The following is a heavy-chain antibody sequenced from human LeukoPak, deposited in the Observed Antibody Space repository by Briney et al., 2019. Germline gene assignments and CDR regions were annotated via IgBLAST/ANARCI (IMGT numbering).Heavy chain of an antibody. J-gene: IGHJ6*03. CDR1: GFTFSSYW. CDR3: ARDGSEAGYYYYMDV. CDR2: INSDGSST. D-gene: IGHD1-26*01. Sequence: GGSLRLSCAASGFTFSSYWMHWVRQAPGKGLVWVSRINSDGSSTNYADSVKGRFTIPRDNAKNTLFLQMNSLRAEDTAVYYCARDGSEAGYYYYMDVWGKGTTVTISS. V-gene: IGHV3-74*01.